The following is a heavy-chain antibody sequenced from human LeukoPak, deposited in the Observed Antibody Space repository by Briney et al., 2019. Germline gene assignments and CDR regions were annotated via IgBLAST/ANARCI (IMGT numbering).Heavy chain of an antibody. CDR2: IYYSGTT. CDR3: ARLRFDFWSGYTHPYFDY. V-gene: IGHV4-39*01. Sequence: SETLSLTCTASGGSISSSSYSWGWIRQPPGKGLEWIGSIYYSGTTYYNPSLKSRVTISVDTSKIQFSLKLSSVAATDTAVYFCARLRFDFWSGYTHPYFDYWGQGTLVTVSS. D-gene: IGHD3-3*01. J-gene: IGHJ4*02. CDR1: GGSISSSSYS.